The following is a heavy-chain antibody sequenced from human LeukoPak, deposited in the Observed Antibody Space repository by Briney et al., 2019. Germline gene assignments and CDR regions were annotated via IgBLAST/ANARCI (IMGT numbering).Heavy chain of an antibody. CDR2: IIPILGIA. CDR1: GGTFSSYA. Sequence: PWASVKVSCKASGGTFSSYAISWVRQAPGQGLEWMGRIIPILGIANYAQKFQGRVTITADKSTSTAYMELSSLRSEDTAVYYCARDCTPMGRDYDILTCSLDYWGQGTLVTVSS. V-gene: IGHV1-69*04. D-gene: IGHD3-9*01. CDR3: ARDCTPMGRDYDILTCSLDY. J-gene: IGHJ4*02.